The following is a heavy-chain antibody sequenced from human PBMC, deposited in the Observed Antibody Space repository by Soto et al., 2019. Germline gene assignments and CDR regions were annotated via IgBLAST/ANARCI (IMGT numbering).Heavy chain of an antibody. CDR1: GVSVSSGSFY. D-gene: IGHD4-17*01. CDR2: ISYSGST. Sequence: PSETLSLTCTVSGVSVSSGSFYWTWIRQPPGKGLEWIGFISYSGSTNYNPSLKSRVTISLDTSRSQISLKVSSVTAADTAVYYCGRGATVNQSDYWGQGTRVTVSS. CDR3: GRGATVNQSDY. V-gene: IGHV4-61*01. J-gene: IGHJ4*02.